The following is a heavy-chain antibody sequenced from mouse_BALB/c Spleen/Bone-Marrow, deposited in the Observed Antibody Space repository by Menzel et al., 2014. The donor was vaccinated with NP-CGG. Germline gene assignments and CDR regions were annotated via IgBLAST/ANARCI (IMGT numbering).Heavy chain of an antibody. CDR2: IDPANGNT. D-gene: IGHD2-3*01. V-gene: IGHV14-3*02. CDR3: ARWLLPYGLDY. CDR1: GFNIKDTY. J-gene: IGHJ4*01. Sequence: EVKLVESGAELVKPGASVKLSCTASGFNIKDTYMHWAEQRPEQGLEWIGRIDPANGNTKYDPKFQGKATITADTSSNTAYLQLSSLTSEDTAVYYCARWLLPYGLDYWGQGTSVTVSS.